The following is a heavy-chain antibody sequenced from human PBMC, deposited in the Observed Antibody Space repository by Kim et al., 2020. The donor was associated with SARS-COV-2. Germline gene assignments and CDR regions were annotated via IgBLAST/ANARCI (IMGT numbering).Heavy chain of an antibody. D-gene: IGHD6-19*01. Sequence: SETLSLTCTVSGGSISSSSYYWGWNRQPPGKGLEWIGSIYYSGSTYYNPSLKSRVTISVDTSKNQFSLKLSSVTAADMAVYYCERHKRQWLERSAEYFQHWGQGTLVTVSS. CDR1: GGSISSSSYY. J-gene: IGHJ1*01. CDR2: IYYSGST. CDR3: ERHKRQWLERSAEYFQH. V-gene: IGHV4-39*01.